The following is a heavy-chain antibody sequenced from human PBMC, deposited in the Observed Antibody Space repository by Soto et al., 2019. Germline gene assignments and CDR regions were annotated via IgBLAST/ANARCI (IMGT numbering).Heavy chain of an antibody. D-gene: IGHD1-26*01. CDR2: IFSNDEK. Sequence: QVTLKESGPVLVKPTETLTLTCTVSGFSLSNARMGVSWIRQPPGKALEWLAHIFSNDEKSYSTSLKSRLTSXKXTXXSQVVLTMTKMDPADTATYYCARHGRGVGARPLDYWGQGTLVTVSS. CDR3: ARHGRGVGARPLDY. CDR1: GFSLSNARMG. V-gene: IGHV2-26*01. J-gene: IGHJ4*02.